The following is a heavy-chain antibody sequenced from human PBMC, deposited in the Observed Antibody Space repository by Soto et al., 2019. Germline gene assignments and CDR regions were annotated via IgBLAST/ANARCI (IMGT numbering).Heavy chain of an antibody. CDR1: GFTFSSYA. J-gene: IGHJ3*02. CDR3: ARGASYYDFWSGYYFNRHGDAFAI. CDR2: ISYDGSNK. Sequence: QVQLVESGGGVVQPGRSLRLSCAASGFTFSSYAMHWVRQAPGKGLEWVAVISYDGSNKYYADSVKGRFTISRDNSKNTLYLQMNSLRAEDTAVYYCARGASYYDFWSGYYFNRHGDAFAIWGQGTMVTVSS. V-gene: IGHV3-30-3*01. D-gene: IGHD3-3*01.